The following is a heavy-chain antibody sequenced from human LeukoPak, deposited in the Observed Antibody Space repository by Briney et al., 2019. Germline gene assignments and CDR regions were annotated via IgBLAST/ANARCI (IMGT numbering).Heavy chain of an antibody. Sequence: ASVKVSCRASGYTFTTHGITWVRQAPGQGLEWMGWINADNGNTNYTENLQGRVTMARPTSTSTAYMELRSLRSDHTAVYYCARGAYYYMDVWGKGTTVTVSS. CDR2: INADNGNT. CDR3: ARGAYYYMDV. D-gene: IGHD2-21*01. V-gene: IGHV1-18*01. CDR1: GYTFTTHG. J-gene: IGHJ6*03.